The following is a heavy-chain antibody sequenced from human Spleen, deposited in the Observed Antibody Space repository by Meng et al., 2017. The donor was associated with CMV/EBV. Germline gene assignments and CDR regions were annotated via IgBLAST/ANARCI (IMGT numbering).Heavy chain of an antibody. CDR2: VSPGSTDI. V-gene: IGHV3-21*06. D-gene: IGHD2-2*01. CDR3: ARASYCSTTSCYLGY. Sequence: GGSLRLSCAASGFTFSNAWMSWVRQAPGKGLEWVASVSPGSTDIYYADSVKGRFTISRDDAKYSLYLQMNRLRAEDTAVYYCARASYCSTTSCYLGYWGRGSLVTVSS. CDR1: GFTFSNAW. J-gene: IGHJ4*02.